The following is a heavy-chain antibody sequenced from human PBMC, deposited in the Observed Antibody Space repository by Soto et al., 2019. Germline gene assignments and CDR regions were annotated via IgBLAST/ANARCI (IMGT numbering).Heavy chain of an antibody. CDR2: ISAYNGNT. D-gene: IGHD4-17*01. CDR1: GYTFTSYG. J-gene: IGHJ5*02. Sequence: GASVKVSCKASGYTFTSYGISWVRQAPGQGLEWMGWISAYNGNTNYAQKLQGRVTMTTDTSTSTAYMELRSLRSDDTAVYYCARVPAYGDYDVTNWFDPWGQGTLVTVSS. CDR3: ARVPAYGDYDVTNWFDP. V-gene: IGHV1-18*01.